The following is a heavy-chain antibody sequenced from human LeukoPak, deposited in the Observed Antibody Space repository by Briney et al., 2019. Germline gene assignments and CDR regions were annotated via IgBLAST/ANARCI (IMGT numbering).Heavy chain of an antibody. D-gene: IGHD2-2*02. CDR3: ASYCSSTSCYTTFGAFDI. J-gene: IGHJ3*02. CDR2: ISGSGGST. CDR1: GFTFSNYG. Sequence: PGGSLRLSCAASGFTFSNYGMSWVRQAPGKGLEWVSAISGSGGSTYYADSVKGRFTISRDNSKNTLYLQMNSLRAEDTAVYYCASYCSSTSCYTTFGAFDIWGQGTMVTVSS. V-gene: IGHV3-23*01.